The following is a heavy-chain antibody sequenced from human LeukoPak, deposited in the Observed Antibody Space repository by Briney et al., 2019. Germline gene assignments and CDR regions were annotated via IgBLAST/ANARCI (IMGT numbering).Heavy chain of an antibody. Sequence: PGGSLRLSCVASGFTFSSYEMNWVRQAPGKGLEWVSYISSSGTSRYYADSVKGRFTISRDNAKNSLYLQMNSLRAEDTAVYYCAKGGGYDFRYYYYYMDVWGKGTTVTVSS. CDR2: ISSSGTSR. D-gene: IGHD5-12*01. CDR3: AKGGGYDFRYYYYYMDV. V-gene: IGHV3-48*03. J-gene: IGHJ6*03. CDR1: GFTFSSYE.